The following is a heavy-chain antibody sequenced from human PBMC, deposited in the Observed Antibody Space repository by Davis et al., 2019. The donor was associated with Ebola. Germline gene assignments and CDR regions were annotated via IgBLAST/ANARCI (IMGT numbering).Heavy chain of an antibody. CDR1: GFTFSDYY. Sequence: GESLKISCAASGFTFSDYYMSWIRQAPGKGLEWVSYISSSGSTIYYADSVKGRFTISRDNAKNSLYLQMNSLKTEDTAAYYCETSSSSGGDYWGQGTLVTVSS. CDR2: ISSSGSTI. J-gene: IGHJ4*02. CDR3: ETSSSSGGDY. V-gene: IGHV3-11*01. D-gene: IGHD6-6*01.